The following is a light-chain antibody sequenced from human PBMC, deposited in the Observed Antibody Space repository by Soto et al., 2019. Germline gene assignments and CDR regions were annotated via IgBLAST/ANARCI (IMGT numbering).Light chain of an antibody. CDR1: QSISSW. CDR2: KAS. V-gene: IGKV1-5*03. J-gene: IGKJ1*01. CDR3: QQYQTLWT. Sequence: DIPMTQSPSTLSASVGDTVTITCRASQSISSWLAWYQQKPGKAPKVLIYKASSLESGVPSRFSGSGSGTEFTRTISSLQPDDSATYYCQQYQTLWTFGQGTKVEIK.